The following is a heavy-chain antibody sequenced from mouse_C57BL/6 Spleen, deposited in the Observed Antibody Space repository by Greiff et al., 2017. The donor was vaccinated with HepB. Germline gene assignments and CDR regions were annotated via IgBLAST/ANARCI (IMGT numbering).Heavy chain of an antibody. J-gene: IGHJ1*03. CDR2: IDPSDSYT. D-gene: IGHD1-1*01. V-gene: IGHV1-59*01. Sequence: VQLQQSGAELVRPGTSVKLSCKASGYTFTSYWMHWVKQRPGQGLEWIGVIDPSDSYTNYNQKFKGKATLTVDTSSSTAYMQLSSLTSEDSAVYYCARHGSRSHLYFDVWGTGTTVTVSS. CDR3: ARHGSRSHLYFDV. CDR1: GYTFTSYW.